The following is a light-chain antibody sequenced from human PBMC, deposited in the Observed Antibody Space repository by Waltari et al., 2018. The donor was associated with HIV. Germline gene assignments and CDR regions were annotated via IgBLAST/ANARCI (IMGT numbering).Light chain of an antibody. CDR3: QQLHVYPLT. J-gene: IGKJ4*01. V-gene: IGKV1-9*01. Sequence: IQLTQSPSSLSASVGDRVTVSCRASQSISSHLAWFQQKPGKAPRPLLYASSRLHRRVPSRFSGSGSATEFTLTSSSQQPEDVATYFCQQLHVYPLTFGGGTKVEI. CDR1: QSISSH. CDR2: ASS.